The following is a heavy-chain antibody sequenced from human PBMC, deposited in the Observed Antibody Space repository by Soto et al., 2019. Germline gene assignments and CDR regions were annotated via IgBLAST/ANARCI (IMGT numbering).Heavy chain of an antibody. Sequence: QVQLVESGGGVVQPGRSLRLSCAASGFTFSSYGMHWVRQAPGKGLEWVAVIWYDGSNKYYADSVKGRFTISRDNSKNTLYLQMNSLRAEDTAVYYCARVHYGDYPVDYWGQGTLVTVSS. CDR2: IWYDGSNK. D-gene: IGHD4-17*01. J-gene: IGHJ4*02. V-gene: IGHV3-33*01. CDR3: ARVHYGDYPVDY. CDR1: GFTFSSYG.